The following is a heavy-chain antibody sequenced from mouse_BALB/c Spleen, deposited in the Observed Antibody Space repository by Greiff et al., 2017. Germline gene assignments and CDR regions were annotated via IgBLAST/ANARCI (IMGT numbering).Heavy chain of an antibody. J-gene: IGHJ3*01. Sequence: DVMLVESGGGLVKPGGSLKLSCAASGFAFSSYDMSWVRQTPEKRLEWVAYISSGGGSTYYPDTVKGRFTISRDNAKNTLYLQMSSLKSEDTAMYYCARKGGYGNFFAYWGQGTLVTVSA. D-gene: IGHD2-1*01. CDR3: ARKGGYGNFFAY. CDR2: ISSGGGST. CDR1: GFAFSSYD. V-gene: IGHV5-12-1*01.